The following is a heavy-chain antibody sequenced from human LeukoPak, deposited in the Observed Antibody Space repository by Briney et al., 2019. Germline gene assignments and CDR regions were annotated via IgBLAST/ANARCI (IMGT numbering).Heavy chain of an antibody. J-gene: IGHJ3*02. V-gene: IGHV4-39*07. D-gene: IGHD6-13*01. CDR3: ARDPWFSSSSDAFDI. CDR2: IFYSGNT. CDR1: GGSISRTSYY. Sequence: ASDTLSLTCTVSGGSISRTSYYWGWIRQPPGEGLEWIGSIFYSGNTYYNPSLESRLTISADTSKNQFSLKLSSVTAADTAVYYCARDPWFSSSSDAFDIWGQGTMVTVSS.